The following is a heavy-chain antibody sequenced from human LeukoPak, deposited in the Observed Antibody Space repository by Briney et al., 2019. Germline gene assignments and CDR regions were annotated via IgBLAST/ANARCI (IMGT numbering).Heavy chain of an antibody. J-gene: IGHJ5*02. CDR2: IYYSGST. CDR1: GGSISSSSYY. D-gene: IGHD1-7*01. CDR3: ARQRVTGTSWFDP. V-gene: IGHV4-39*01. Sequence: SETLSLTCTVSGGSISSSSYYWGWIRQPPGKGLEWIESIYYSGSTYYNPSLKSRVTISVDTSKNQFSLKLSSVTAADTAVYYCARQRVTGTSWFDPWGQGTLVTVSS.